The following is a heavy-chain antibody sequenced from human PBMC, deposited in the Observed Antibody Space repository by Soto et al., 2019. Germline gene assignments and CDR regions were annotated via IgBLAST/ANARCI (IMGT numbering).Heavy chain of an antibody. V-gene: IGHV4-4*07. CDR1: GGSISSYY. CDR2: IYTSGST. CDR3: AREWGYYNRVYGMDV. J-gene: IGHJ6*02. D-gene: IGHD3-22*01. Sequence: SETLSRTCTVSGGSISSYYWSWMRQPAGKGLEWIGRIYTSGSTNYNPSLKSRVTMSVDTSKNQFSLKLSSVTAADTAVYYCAREWGYYNRVYGMDVWGQGTTVTVSS.